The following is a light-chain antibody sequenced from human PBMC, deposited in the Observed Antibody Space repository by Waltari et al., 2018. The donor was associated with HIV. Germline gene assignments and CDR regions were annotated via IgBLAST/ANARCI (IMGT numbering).Light chain of an antibody. J-gene: IGLJ3*02. CDR3: CSYAGSRTWV. CDR1: SSDTGGYTY. V-gene: IGLV2-23*02. CDR2: DVS. Sequence: QSALTQPASVSGSPGQSITIPCTGPSSDTGGYTYVSWYQQHPGKAPKLMIYDVSKRPSGVSNRFSGSKSGNTASLTISGLQAEDETDYYCCSYAGSRTWVFGGGTKLTVL.